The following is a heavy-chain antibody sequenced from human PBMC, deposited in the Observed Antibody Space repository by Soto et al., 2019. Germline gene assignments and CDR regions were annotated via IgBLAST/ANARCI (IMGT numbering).Heavy chain of an antibody. CDR3: ARDKDRQQLGGNYYYILDV. J-gene: IGHJ6*02. V-gene: IGHV1-69*12. CDR2: IMPVFATP. D-gene: IGHD3-3*02. CDR1: GGTFSTSA. Sequence: QVQLVQSGAEVKKPGSSVKVSCKASGGTFSTSAISWVRQAPGQGLEWVGGIMPVFATPDYAQKFQGRVTISADESTTTAYLELTSLRTDDPAVYFCARDKDRQQLGGNYYYILDVWGQGTAIIVSS.